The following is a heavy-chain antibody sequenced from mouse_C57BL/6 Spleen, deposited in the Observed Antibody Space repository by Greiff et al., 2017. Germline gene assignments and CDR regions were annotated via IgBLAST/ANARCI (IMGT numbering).Heavy chain of an antibody. V-gene: IGHV1-42*01. CDR3: ARSAYDDLYYYAMDY. CDR1: GYSFTGYY. Sequence: EVQLQQSGPELVKPGASVKISCKASGYSFTGYYMNWVKQSPEKSLEWIGEINPSTGGTTYNQKFKAKATLTVDKSSSTAYMQLKSLTSEDSAVYYCARSAYDDLYYYAMDYWGQGTSVTVSS. CDR2: INPSTGGT. D-gene: IGHD2-4*01. J-gene: IGHJ4*01.